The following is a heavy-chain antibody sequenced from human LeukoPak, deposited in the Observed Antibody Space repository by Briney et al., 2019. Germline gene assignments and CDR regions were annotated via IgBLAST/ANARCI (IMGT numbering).Heavy chain of an antibody. CDR1: GYTFTSYG. CDR3: ARDPSMSGYGLPFDY. Sequence: ASVKVSCKASGYTFTSYGISWVRQAPGQGLEWMGWISAYNGNTNYAQKLQGRVTMTTDTSTSTAYMELRSLRSDDTAVFYCARDPSMSGYGLPFDYWGQGTLVTVSS. V-gene: IGHV1-18*01. CDR2: ISAYNGNT. D-gene: IGHD3-3*01. J-gene: IGHJ4*02.